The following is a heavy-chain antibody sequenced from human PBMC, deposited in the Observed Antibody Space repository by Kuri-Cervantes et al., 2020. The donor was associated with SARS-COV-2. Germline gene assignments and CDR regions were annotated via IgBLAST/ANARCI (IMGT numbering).Heavy chain of an antibody. Sequence: SETLSLTCTVSGGSVSSGSYYWSRIRQPPGKGLEWIGSIYYSGSTYYNPSLKSRVTISVDTSQKQFSLKLSSVTAADTAVYYCARAMIVSWFDPWGQGTLVTVSS. CDR2: IYYSGST. D-gene: IGHD3-22*01. V-gene: IGHV4-39*07. CDR1: GGSVSSGSYY. J-gene: IGHJ5*02. CDR3: ARAMIVSWFDP.